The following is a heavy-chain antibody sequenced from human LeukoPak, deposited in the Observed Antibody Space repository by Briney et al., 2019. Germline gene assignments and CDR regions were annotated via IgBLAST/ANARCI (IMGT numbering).Heavy chain of an antibody. D-gene: IGHD2-15*01. CDR3: ARDGRYCSGGSCYSWFDP. J-gene: IGHJ5*02. Sequence: GGSLRLSCAASGFTFDDYGMSWVRQAPGKGLEWVSGINWNGGSTGYADSVKGRFTISRDNAKNSLYLQMNSLRAEDTALYHCARDGRYCSGGSCYSWFDPWGQGTLVTVSS. CDR1: GFTFDDYG. V-gene: IGHV3-20*01. CDR2: INWNGGST.